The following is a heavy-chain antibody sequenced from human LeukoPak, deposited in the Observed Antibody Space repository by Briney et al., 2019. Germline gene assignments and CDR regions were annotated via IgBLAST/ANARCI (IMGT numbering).Heavy chain of an antibody. CDR1: GFTFSSYS. J-gene: IGHJ6*02. D-gene: IGHD2-2*01. CDR2: ISSSSSYI. CDR3: ARDLGYCSSTSCQPIPYYYYGMDV. Sequence: GGSLRLSCAASGFTFSSYSMNWVRQAPGKGLEWVSSISSSSSYIYYADSVKGRFTISRDNAKNSLYLQMNSLRAEDTAVYYCARDLGYCSSTSCQPIPYYYYGMDVWGQGTTVTVSS. V-gene: IGHV3-21*01.